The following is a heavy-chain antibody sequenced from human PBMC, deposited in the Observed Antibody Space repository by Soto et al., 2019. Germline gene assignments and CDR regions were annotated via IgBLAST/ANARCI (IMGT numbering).Heavy chain of an antibody. CDR3: ARYDALGVAATYNWFDP. D-gene: IGHD2-15*01. J-gene: IGHJ5*02. CDR1: GGTFSSYA. CDR2: IIPIFGTA. Sequence: RASVKVSCKASGGTFSSYAISWVRQAPGQGLEWMGGIIPIFGTANYAQKFQGRVTITADESTSTAYMELSSLRSEDTAVYYCARYDALGVAATYNWFDPWRQGTLVTVSS. V-gene: IGHV1-69*13.